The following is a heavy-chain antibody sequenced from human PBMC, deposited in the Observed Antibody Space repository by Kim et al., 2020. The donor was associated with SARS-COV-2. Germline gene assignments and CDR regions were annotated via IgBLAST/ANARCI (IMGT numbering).Heavy chain of an antibody. CDR3: ARGGGYGIAAAAPYYYGMDV. V-gene: IGHV3-30*01. Sequence: RFTISRDNSKNTLYLQMNSLRAEDTAVDYCARGGGYGIAAAAPYYYGMDVWGQGTTVTVSS. D-gene: IGHD6-13*01. J-gene: IGHJ6*02.